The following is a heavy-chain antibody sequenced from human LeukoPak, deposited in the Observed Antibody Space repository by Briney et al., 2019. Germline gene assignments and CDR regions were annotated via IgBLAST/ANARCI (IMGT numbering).Heavy chain of an antibody. D-gene: IGHD5-12*01. CDR3: VSGYDYVHY. CDR1: GFTFSSYA. CDR2: ISGSGGST. Sequence: GGSLRLSCAASGFTFSSYAMSWVRQAPGKGPEWVSAISGSGGSTYYADSVKGRFTISRDNSKNTLYLQMNSLRAEDTAVYYCVSGYDYVHYWGQGTLVTVSS. J-gene: IGHJ4*02. V-gene: IGHV3-23*01.